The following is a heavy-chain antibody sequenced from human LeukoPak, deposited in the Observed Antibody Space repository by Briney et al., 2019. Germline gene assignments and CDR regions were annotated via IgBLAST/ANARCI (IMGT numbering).Heavy chain of an antibody. CDR2: INPDGSKL. V-gene: IGHV3-7*01. CDR3: ARDDTIFWRY. CDR1: GFTVSGFTFSNYW. J-gene: IGHJ4*02. Sequence: GGSLRLSCAASGFTVSGFTFSNYWMSWVRQAPGKGLEWVANINPDGSKLSYVDSVKGRFTISRDNAKNSLYLQMNSLRAEDTAVYYCARDDTIFWRYWGQGTLVTVSS. D-gene: IGHD3-9*01.